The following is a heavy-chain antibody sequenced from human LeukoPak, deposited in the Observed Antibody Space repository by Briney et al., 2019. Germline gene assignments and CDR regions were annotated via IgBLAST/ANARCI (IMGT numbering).Heavy chain of an antibody. J-gene: IGHJ3*02. CDR1: GFIFNTYV. CDR2: IRYDGSNK. V-gene: IGHV3-30*02. Sequence: GGSLRLSCAASGFIFNTYVMHWVRQAPGKGLEWLAFIRYDGSNKNYADSVKGRFTISRDNTKNSLYLQMNSLRAEDTAVYYCAKDGSSDPDSFDIWGQGTMVTVSS. CDR3: AKDGSSDPDSFDI. D-gene: IGHD3-22*01.